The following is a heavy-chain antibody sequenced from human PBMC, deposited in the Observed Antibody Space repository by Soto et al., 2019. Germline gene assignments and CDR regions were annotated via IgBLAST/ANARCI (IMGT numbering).Heavy chain of an antibody. CDR2: ISAYNGNT. V-gene: IGHV1-18*04. J-gene: IGHJ3*02. Sequence: ASVKVSCKASGYTFTSYGISWVRQASGQGLEWMGRISAYNGNTNYAQKLQGRVTMTTDTSTSTAYMELRSLRSDDTAVYYCARGDSSGYYYVGAFDIWGQGTMVTVSS. CDR3: ARGDSSGYYYVGAFDI. CDR1: GYTFTSYG. D-gene: IGHD3-22*01.